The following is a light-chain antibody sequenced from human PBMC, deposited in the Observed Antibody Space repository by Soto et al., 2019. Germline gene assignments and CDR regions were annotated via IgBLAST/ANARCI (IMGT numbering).Light chain of an antibody. CDR3: QQINIYPPWT. V-gene: IGKV1-5*01. CDR1: QTISSS. J-gene: IGKJ1*01. CDR2: DAS. Sequence: DIQMTQSPSTLSASVGDRVTITCRASQTISSSLAWYQHKPGKAPKLLIFDASTLQTGVPSRFSGSEFGTDFTLTIRSLQPEDFATYSCQQINIYPPWTLGRGTKGKIK.